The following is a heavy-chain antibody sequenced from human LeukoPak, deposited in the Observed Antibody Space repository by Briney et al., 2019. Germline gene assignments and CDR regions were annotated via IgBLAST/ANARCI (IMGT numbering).Heavy chain of an antibody. V-gene: IGHV1-2*02. CDR1: GYSFTAFY. D-gene: IGHD3-10*01. CDR2: LHPRSGET. J-gene: IGHJ4*02. Sequence: ASVKVSCRASGYSFTAFYIHWVRQAPGQGLEGMGWLHPRSGETNYAYKFRGRVTMTRDTSISTTYMDLGSLGSDDTAVYYCARDGEYGTGSYYRGCFDYWGQGTLVTVSS. CDR3: ARDGEYGTGSYYRGCFDY.